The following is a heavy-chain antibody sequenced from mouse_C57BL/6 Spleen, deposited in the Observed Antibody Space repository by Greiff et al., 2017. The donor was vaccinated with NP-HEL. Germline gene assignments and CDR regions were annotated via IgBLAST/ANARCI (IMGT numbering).Heavy chain of an antibody. V-gene: IGHV14-2*01. CDR1: GFNIKDYY. D-gene: IGHD1-1*01. Sequence: EVQLQQSGAELVKPGASVKLSCTASGFNIKDYYMHWVKQRTEQGLEWIGRIDPEDDETKYAPKFQGKATITADTSSNTAYLQLSSLTSEDTAVYYWAPAAVGFYAMDYWGQGTSVTVSS. CDR2: IDPEDDET. J-gene: IGHJ4*01. CDR3: APAAVGFYAMDY.